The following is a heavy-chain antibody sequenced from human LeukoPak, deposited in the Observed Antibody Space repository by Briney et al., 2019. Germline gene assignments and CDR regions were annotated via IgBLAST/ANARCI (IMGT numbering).Heavy chain of an antibody. CDR1: GFTFSNYE. V-gene: IGHV3-48*03. Sequence: GGSLRLSCEASGFTFSNYEMNWVRQAPGKGLECVSYISSSGTTMYYADSVKGRFTISRDNAKNSMYLQMNSLRAEDTAVYYCAREIFGSGSYPDFWGQGTLVTVSS. J-gene: IGHJ4*02. CDR2: ISSSGTTM. D-gene: IGHD3-10*01. CDR3: AREIFGSGSYPDF.